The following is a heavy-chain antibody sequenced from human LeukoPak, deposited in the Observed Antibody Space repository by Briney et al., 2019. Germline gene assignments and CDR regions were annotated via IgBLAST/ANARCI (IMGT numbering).Heavy chain of an antibody. CDR2: ISAYNGNT. J-gene: IGHJ3*02. CDR3: ARDRESSSWPDAFDI. Sequence: ASVKVSCKASGYTFTSYGISWVRQAPGQGLEWMGWISAYNGNTNYAQKLQGRVTMTTDTSTSTAYMELRSLRSDDTAVYYCARDRESSSWPDAFDIWGQGTMVTVSS. CDR1: GYTFTSYG. D-gene: IGHD6-13*01. V-gene: IGHV1-18*01.